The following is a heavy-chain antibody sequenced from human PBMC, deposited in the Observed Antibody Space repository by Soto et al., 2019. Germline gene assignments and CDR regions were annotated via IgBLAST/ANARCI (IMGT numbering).Heavy chain of an antibody. J-gene: IGHJ4*02. CDR2: IFSNDEK. V-gene: IGHV2-26*01. CDR1: GFSLSNARMG. CDR3: ARTLHVLRYFASPFDY. Sequence: QVTLKESGPVLVKPTETLTLTCTVSGFSLSNARMGVSWIRQPPGKALEWLAHIFSNDEKSYSTSLKSRLTISKDTSKSQVVLTMTNLDPVDTATYYCARTLHVLRYFASPFDYWGQGTLVTVSS. D-gene: IGHD3-9*01.